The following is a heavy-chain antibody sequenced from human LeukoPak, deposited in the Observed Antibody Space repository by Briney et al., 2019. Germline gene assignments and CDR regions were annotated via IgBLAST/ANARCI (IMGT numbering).Heavy chain of an antibody. V-gene: IGHV1-18*01. Sequence: AASVKVSCKASGYTFTSYGIGWVRQAPGQGLEWMGWISAYNGNTNYAQKPQGRVTMTTDTSTSTAYMELRSLRSDDTAVYYCARDDSPTSLHPHYGSGSYDYWGQGTLVTVSS. CDR2: ISAYNGNT. CDR3: ARDDSPTSLHPHYGSGSYDY. CDR1: GYTFTSYG. J-gene: IGHJ4*02. D-gene: IGHD3-10*01.